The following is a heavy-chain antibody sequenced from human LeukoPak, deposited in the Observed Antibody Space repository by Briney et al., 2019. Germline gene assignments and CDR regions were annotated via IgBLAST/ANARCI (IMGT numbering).Heavy chain of an antibody. J-gene: IGHJ4*02. CDR3: AGDRAKYQLLSAGYFDY. V-gene: IGHV3-21*01. CDR2: ISSRSSYI. Sequence: GGSLRLSCAASGFTFSSYSMNSVRHAPRKRLDWDSSISSRSSYIYYADSVKGRFTISRDNAKNSLYLQMNSLRAEDTAVYYCAGDRAKYQLLSAGYFDYWGQGTLVTVSS. CDR1: GFTFSSYS. D-gene: IGHD2-2*01.